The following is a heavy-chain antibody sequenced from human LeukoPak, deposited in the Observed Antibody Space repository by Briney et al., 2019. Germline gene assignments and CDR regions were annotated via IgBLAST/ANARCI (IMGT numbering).Heavy chain of an antibody. Sequence: PSETLSLTCTVSGGSTSSYYWSWIRQPPGKGLEWIGYIYTSGSTNYNPSLKSRVTISVDTSKNQFSLKLSSVTAADTAVYYCARAGRNGYCSSTSCYNSPILFDYWGQGTLVTVSS. V-gene: IGHV4-4*09. J-gene: IGHJ4*02. D-gene: IGHD2-2*02. CDR3: ARAGRNGYCSSTSCYNSPILFDY. CDR2: IYTSGST. CDR1: GGSTSSYY.